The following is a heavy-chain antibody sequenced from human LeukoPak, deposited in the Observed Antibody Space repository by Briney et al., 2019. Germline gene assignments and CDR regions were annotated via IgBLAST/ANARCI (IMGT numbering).Heavy chain of an antibody. CDR3: VRDRAYSTFDY. CDR1: GITFNRSW. Sequence: GSLRLSCGASGITFNRSWVCWGRQGPGKGLEWLANINEDGSVENYVASVKGRFTISRDNAKNSLYLEMNSLRAEDTALYFCVRDRAYSTFDYWGQGTLVTVSS. V-gene: IGHV3-7*01. D-gene: IGHD2/OR15-2a*01. J-gene: IGHJ4*02. CDR2: INEDGSVE.